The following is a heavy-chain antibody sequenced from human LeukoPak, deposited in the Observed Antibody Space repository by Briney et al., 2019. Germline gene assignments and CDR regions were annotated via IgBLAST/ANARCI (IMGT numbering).Heavy chain of an antibody. V-gene: IGHV4-34*01. J-gene: IGHJ6*03. CDR2: INHSGST. CDR1: GGSFSGYY. Sequence: SETLSLTCAVYGGSFSGYYWSWIRQPPGKGLEWIGEINHSGSTNYNPSLKSRVTISVDTSKNQFSLKLSSVTAADTAVYYRARSWGRNYYYYYYMDVWGKGTTVTVSS. CDR3: ARSWGRNYYYYYYMDV. D-gene: IGHD3-16*01.